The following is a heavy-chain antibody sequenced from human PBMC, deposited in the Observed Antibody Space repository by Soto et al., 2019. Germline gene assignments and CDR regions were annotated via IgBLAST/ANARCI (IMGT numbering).Heavy chain of an antibody. CDR1: GFTFSSEA. CDR3: AKISRNGYPSNFDV. V-gene: IGHV3-23*01. D-gene: IGHD6-13*01. J-gene: IGHJ1*01. CDR2: ISASGVST. Sequence: EVQLLESGGGLVQPGGSLRVSCVASGFTFSSEAMSWVRQAPGKGLEWVSFISASGVSTYYADSGKGRFTISRDNSNNTPFLHMNNLRAEDTAIYYCAKISRNGYPSNFDVWGQGTPVIVSS.